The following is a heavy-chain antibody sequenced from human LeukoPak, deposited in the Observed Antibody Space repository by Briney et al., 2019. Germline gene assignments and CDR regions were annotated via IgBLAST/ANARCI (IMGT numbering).Heavy chain of an antibody. D-gene: IGHD4-17*01. CDR2: IYYSGTT. J-gene: IGHJ5*02. V-gene: IGHV4-59*01. Sequence: TSSETLSLTCTVSGGSISSYYWNWIRQPPGKGLEWIGYIYYSGTTNYNPSLKSRVSMSVDTSKNQFSLKLSSVTAADTAVYYCARGGDYGNSNWFDPWGQGTLVTVSS. CDR3: ARGGDYGNSNWFDP. CDR1: GGSISSYY.